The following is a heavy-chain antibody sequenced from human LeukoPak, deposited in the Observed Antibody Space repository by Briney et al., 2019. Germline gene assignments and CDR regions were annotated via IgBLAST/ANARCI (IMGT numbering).Heavy chain of an antibody. CDR2: INPSGGST. V-gene: IGHV1-46*01. CDR1: GYTFTSYY. D-gene: IGHD6-19*01. J-gene: IGHJ4*02. CDR3: ARGSIAVADNFDY. Sequence: ASVKVSCKASGYTFTSYYMHWVRQAPGQGLEWMGIINPSGGSTNYAQKFQGRVTITADKSTSTAYMELSSLRSEDTAVYYCARGSIAVADNFDYWGQGTLVTVSS.